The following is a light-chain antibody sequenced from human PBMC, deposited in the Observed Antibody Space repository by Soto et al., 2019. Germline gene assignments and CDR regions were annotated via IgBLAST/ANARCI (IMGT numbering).Light chain of an antibody. V-gene: IGKV1-5*03. CDR3: QQYKSYST. J-gene: IGKJ1*01. CDR2: RVS. Sequence: DIQMTQSPSTLSASVGDRVTITCRASQIISSWLAWYQQKPGKAPKLLIYRVSNLESGVPSRFSGSGSGTEFPLTISSLQPDDFATYYCQQYKSYSTFGQGTKVESK. CDR1: QIISSW.